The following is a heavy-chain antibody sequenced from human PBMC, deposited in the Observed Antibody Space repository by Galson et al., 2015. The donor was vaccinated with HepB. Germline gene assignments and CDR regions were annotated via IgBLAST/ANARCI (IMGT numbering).Heavy chain of an antibody. CDR1: GFTSNTYS. CDR3: ARMYYYDSSFYYSAFDP. Sequence: SLRLSCAASGFTSNTYSMNWVRQVPGKGLEWVSYINGGSSTIYYADSVKGRFTISRDNAKNSLYLQMNSLRAEDTAVYYCARMYYYDSSFYYSAFDPWGQRTLVTVSS. D-gene: IGHD3-22*01. V-gene: IGHV3-48*04. CDR2: INGGSSTI. J-gene: IGHJ5*02.